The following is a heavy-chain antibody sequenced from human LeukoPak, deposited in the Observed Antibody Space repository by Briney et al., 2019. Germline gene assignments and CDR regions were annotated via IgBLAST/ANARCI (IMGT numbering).Heavy chain of an antibody. CDR2: IKSKTDGGTT. D-gene: IGHD3-10*01. J-gene: IGHJ4*02. V-gene: IGHV3-15*01. CDR3: TTALLLWLGEQGFDY. CDR1: GFTFSNAW. Sequence: GGSLRLSCAASGFTFSNAWMSWVRQAPGKGLEWVGRIKSKTDGGTTDYAAPVKGRFTISRDDSKNTLYLQMNSLKTEDTAVYYCTTALLLWLGEQGFDYWGQGTLVTVSS.